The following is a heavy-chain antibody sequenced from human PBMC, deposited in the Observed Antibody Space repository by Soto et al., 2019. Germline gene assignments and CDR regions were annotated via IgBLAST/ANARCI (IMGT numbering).Heavy chain of an antibody. D-gene: IGHD3-16*02. CDR1: GDGVSSNSAA. J-gene: IGHJ5*02. CDR3: ARDLIYVWGSYRPLNWFDP. V-gene: IGHV6-1*01. CDR2: TYYRSKWYN. Sequence: SQTLSLTCAISGDGVSSNSAAWNWIRQSPSRGLEWLGRTYYRSKWYNDYAVSVKSRITINPDTSKNQFSLQLNSVTPEDTAVYYCARDLIYVWGSYRPLNWFDPWGQGTLVTVS.